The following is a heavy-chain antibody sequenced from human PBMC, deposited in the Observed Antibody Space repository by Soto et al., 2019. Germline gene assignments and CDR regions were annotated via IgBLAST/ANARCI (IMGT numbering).Heavy chain of an antibody. CDR1: GYTFTSYY. J-gene: IGHJ2*01. V-gene: IGHV1-46*03. D-gene: IGHD4-17*01. CDR3: ARDGGVLRWSVLGYFDL. Sequence: GASVKVSCKASGYTFTSYYMHWVRQAPGQGLEWMGIINPSGGSTSYAQKFQGRVTMTRDTSTSTVYMELSSLSSEDTAVYYCARDGGVLRWSVLGYFDLWGRGTLVTVSS. CDR2: INPSGGST.